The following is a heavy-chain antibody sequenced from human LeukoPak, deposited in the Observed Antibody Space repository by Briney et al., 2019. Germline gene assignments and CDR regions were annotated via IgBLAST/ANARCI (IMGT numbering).Heavy chain of an antibody. CDR3: AREGDWNYGYAFDI. Sequence: PGGSLRLSCAASGFTFSSYAMHWVRQAPGKGLEWVAVISYDGSNQYYADSVKGRFTISRDNSKNTLYLQMNSLRAEDTAVYYCAREGDWNYGYAFDIWGQGTMVTVSS. CDR2: ISYDGSNQ. CDR1: GFTFSSYA. V-gene: IGHV3-30-3*01. J-gene: IGHJ3*02. D-gene: IGHD1-7*01.